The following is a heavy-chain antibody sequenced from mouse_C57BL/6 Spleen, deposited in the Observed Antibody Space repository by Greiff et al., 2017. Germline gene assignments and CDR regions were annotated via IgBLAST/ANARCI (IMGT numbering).Heavy chain of an antibody. CDR1: GYTFTDYY. CDR2: INPNNGGT. CDR3: ASTGDYAMDD. D-gene: IGHD4-1*02. J-gene: IGHJ4*01. Sequence: VEPGASVKISCKAFGYTFTDYYMNWVKKSHGKSLEWIGDINPNNGGTSYNQKFKGKATLNVDKSSSTAYMELRSLTSEDSAVYYCASTGDYAMDDWGQGTSVTVSS. V-gene: IGHV1-26*01.